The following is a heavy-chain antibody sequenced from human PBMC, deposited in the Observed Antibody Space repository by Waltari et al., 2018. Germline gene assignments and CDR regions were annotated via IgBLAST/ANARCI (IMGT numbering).Heavy chain of an antibody. V-gene: IGHV4-59*01. J-gene: IGHJ6*03. Sequence: QVQLQESGPGLVKPSETLSLTCTVSGGSISSYYWSWIRQPPGKGLEWIGYIYYSGSTNYNPALKSRVTISVDTSKNQFSLKLSSVTAADTAVYYCRGAAAGTGYYYYMDVWGKGTTVTVSS. CDR1: GGSISSYY. D-gene: IGHD6-13*01. CDR2: IYYSGST. CDR3: RGAAAGTGYYYYMDV.